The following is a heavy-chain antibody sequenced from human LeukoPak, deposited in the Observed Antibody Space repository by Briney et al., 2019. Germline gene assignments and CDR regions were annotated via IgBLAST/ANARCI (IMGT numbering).Heavy chain of an antibody. J-gene: IGHJ4*02. Sequence: GGSLRLSCAASGFTFNNYALSWVRQAPGKGLEWVSYIGRSSSPIYYADSVKGRFTISRDNAKNSLYLQMNGLRAEDTAVYYCARGPSSQFRTDYWGQGTLVTVSS. CDR1: GFTFNNYA. CDR2: IGRSSSPI. D-gene: IGHD2-2*01. V-gene: IGHV3-48*01. CDR3: ARGPSSQFRTDY.